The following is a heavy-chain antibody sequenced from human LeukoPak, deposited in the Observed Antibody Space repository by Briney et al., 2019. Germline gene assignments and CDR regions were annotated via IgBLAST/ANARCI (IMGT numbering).Heavy chain of an antibody. J-gene: IGHJ4*02. V-gene: IGHV3-23*01. Sequence: PGGSLRLSCAASGFTVSSSYMSWVRQAPGKGLEWVATVSGSGDRMYHADSVKGRFTISRDNSKNTIYLQMNSLRAEDTALYYCAKAAAAPGFDFWGQGTLVTVSS. CDR2: VSGSGDRM. CDR3: AKAAAAPGFDF. CDR1: GFTVSSSY. D-gene: IGHD6-13*01.